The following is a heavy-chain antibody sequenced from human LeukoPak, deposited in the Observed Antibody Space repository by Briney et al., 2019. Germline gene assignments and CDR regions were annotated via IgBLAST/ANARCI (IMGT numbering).Heavy chain of an antibody. CDR2: ISSSSSYI. J-gene: IGHJ4*02. Sequence: GGSLRLSCAASGFTFSSYSMSWVRQAPGKGLEWVSSISSSSSYIYYADSVKGRFTISRDNAKNSPYLQMNSLRAEDTAVYYCARAIVGATIDYWGQGTLVTVSS. CDR1: GFTFSSYS. D-gene: IGHD1-26*01. CDR3: ARAIVGATIDY. V-gene: IGHV3-21*01.